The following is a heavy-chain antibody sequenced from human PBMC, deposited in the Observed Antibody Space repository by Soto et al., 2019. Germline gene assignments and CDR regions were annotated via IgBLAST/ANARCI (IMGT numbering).Heavy chain of an antibody. J-gene: IGHJ6*03. CDR2: IYYSGST. D-gene: IGHD6-6*01. Sequence: SETLSLTCTVSGGSISSYYWSWIRQPPGKGLEWIGYIYYSGSTNYNPSLKGRVTISVDTSRNQFSLKLSSVTAADTAVYYCERVQLVRNYYYYMDVWGKGTTVTVSS. V-gene: IGHV4-59*01. CDR1: GGSISSYY. CDR3: ERVQLVRNYYYYMDV.